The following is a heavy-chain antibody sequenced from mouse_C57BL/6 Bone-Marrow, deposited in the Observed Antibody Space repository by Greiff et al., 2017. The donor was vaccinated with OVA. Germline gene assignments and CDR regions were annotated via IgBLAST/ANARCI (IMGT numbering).Heavy chain of an antibody. V-gene: IGHV1-15*01. Sequence: VQLQQSGAELVRPGASVTLSCKASGYTFTDYEMHWVKQTPVHGLEWIGAIDPETGGTAYNQKFKGKAILTADKSSSTAYMELRSLTSEDSAVYYCTRYDGYYFFAYWGQGTLVTVSA. J-gene: IGHJ3*01. CDR1: GYTFTDYE. CDR2: IDPETGGT. D-gene: IGHD2-3*01. CDR3: TRYDGYYFFAY.